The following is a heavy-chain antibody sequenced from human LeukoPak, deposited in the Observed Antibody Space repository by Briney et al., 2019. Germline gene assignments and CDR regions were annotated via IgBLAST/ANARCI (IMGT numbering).Heavy chain of an antibody. J-gene: IGHJ5*02. CDR2: IYYSGST. CDR1: GGSISSYY. V-gene: IGHV4-59*01. CDR3: ARVTLQNWFDP. Sequence: SETLSLTCTVSGGSISSYYWSWIRQPPGKGLEWIGYIYYSGSTNYNPSLKSRVTISVDTSKNQFSLKLSSVTAADTAVYYCARVTLQNWFDPWGQGTLVTASS. D-gene: IGHD1-20*01.